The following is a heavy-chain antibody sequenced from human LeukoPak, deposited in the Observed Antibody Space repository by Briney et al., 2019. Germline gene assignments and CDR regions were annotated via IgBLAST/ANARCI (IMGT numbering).Heavy chain of an antibody. CDR2: ISGSGGRA. V-gene: IGHV3-23*01. CDR1: GFTFSSYA. D-gene: IGHD4-23*01. CDR3: AKDNGGGGLDY. Sequence: GGSLRLSCAASGFTFSSYAMSWVRQAPGKGLEWVSTISGSGGRAYYADSVKGRFTISRDNSKSTLYVQMNSLRAEDTALYYCAKDNGGGGLDYWGQGTLVTVSS. J-gene: IGHJ4*02.